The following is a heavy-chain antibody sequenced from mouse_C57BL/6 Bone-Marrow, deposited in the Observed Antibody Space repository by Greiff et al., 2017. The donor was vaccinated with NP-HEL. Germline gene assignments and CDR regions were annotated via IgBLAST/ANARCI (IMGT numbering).Heavy chain of an antibody. CDR1: GFNIKNTY. CDR2: IDPANGNT. Sequence: DVKLQESVAELVRPGASVKLSCTASGFNIKNTYMHWVKQRPEQGLEWIGRIDPANGNTKYAPKFQGKATITADTSSNTAYLQLSSLTSEDTAIYYCARGYYGSRYYYAMDYWGQGTSVTVSS. D-gene: IGHD1-1*01. J-gene: IGHJ4*01. V-gene: IGHV14-3*01. CDR3: ARGYYGSRYYYAMDY.